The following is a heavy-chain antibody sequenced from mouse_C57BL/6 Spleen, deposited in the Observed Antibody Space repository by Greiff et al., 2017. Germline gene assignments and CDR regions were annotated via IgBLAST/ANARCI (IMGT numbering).Heavy chain of an antibody. D-gene: IGHD2-1*01. CDR1: GYTFTSYT. CDR2: INPSSGYT. V-gene: IGHV1-4*01. CDR3: ARDGNYEVTFAY. Sequence: QVQLKQSGAELARPGASVKMSCKASGYTFTSYTMHWVKQRPGQGLEWIGYINPSSGYTKYNQKFKDKATLTADKSSSTAYMQLSSLTSEDSAVYYCARDGNYEVTFAYWGQGTLVTVSA. J-gene: IGHJ3*01.